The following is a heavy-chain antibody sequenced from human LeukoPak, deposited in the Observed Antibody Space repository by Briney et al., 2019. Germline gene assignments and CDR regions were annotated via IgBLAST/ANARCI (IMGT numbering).Heavy chain of an antibody. CDR1: GGSFSGYY. CDR2: INHSGST. Sequence: RPSETLSLTCAVYGGSFSGYYWSWIRQPPGKGLEWIGEINHSGSTNYNPSLKSRVTISVDTSKNQFSLKLSSVTAADTAVYYCARVPRLYYYYYMDVWGKGTTVTVSS. CDR3: ARVPRLYYYYYMDV. J-gene: IGHJ6*03. V-gene: IGHV4-34*01.